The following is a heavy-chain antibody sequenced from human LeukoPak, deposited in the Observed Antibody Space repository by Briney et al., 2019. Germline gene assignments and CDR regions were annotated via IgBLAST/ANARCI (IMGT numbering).Heavy chain of an antibody. D-gene: IGHD4-17*01. V-gene: IGHV3-23*01. CDR1: GFTFGNYA. Sequence: GGSLRLSCVGSGFTFGNYAMMWVRQTQGKRLEWVSAIRGSGTSTFYADSVKGRFTIFRDNFKNTVYLQMNNLRADDSAVYYCPRDPNGDYIGAFDFQRWGLGTQVTVSS. CDR2: IRGSGTST. J-gene: IGHJ1*01. CDR3: PRDPNGDYIGAFDFQR.